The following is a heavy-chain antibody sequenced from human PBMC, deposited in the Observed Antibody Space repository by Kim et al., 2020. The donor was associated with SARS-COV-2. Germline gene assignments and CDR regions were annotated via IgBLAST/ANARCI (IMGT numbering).Heavy chain of an antibody. CDR2: KT. J-gene: IGHJ4*02. D-gene: IGHD3-16*01. Sequence: KTEYSQKFQGRVTITMDPAARTAYMELSGLRSEDTAVYYCARGFSASFASWGQGTLVTVSS. V-gene: IGHV1-3*01. CDR3: ARGFSASFAS.